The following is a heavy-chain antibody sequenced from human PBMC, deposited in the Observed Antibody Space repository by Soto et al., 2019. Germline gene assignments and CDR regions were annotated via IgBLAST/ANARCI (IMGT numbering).Heavy chain of an antibody. CDR3: AHSEYCGGDCYPGG. CDR1: GFTFSNAW. V-gene: IGHV3-15*01. CDR2: IKSKTDGGTV. D-gene: IGHD2-21*01. Sequence: EVQLVESGGGLVKPGGSLRLSCAASGFTFSNAWMSWARQAPGKGLEWVGRIKSKTDGGTVDYAAPVKGRFTISRDDSKSTLYLQMNSLKTEDTAVYDCAHSEYCGGDCYPGGWGQGTLVTVSS. J-gene: IGHJ4*02.